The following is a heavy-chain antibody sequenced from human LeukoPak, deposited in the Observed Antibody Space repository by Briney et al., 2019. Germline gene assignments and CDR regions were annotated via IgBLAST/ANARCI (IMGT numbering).Heavy chain of an antibody. V-gene: IGHV4-34*01. D-gene: IGHD3-10*01. J-gene: IGHJ4*02. CDR1: GGSFSGYY. Sequence: SETLSLTCAVYGGSFSGYYRSWIRQPPGKGLEWIGEINHSGSTNYNPSLKSRVTISVDTSKNQFSLKLSSVTAADTAVYYCARGVLQYYFDYWGQGTLVTVSS. CDR3: ARGVLQYYFDY. CDR2: INHSGST.